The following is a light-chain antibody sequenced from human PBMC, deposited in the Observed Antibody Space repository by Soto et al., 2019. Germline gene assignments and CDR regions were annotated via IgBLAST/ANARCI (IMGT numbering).Light chain of an antibody. J-gene: IGKJ1*01. CDR3: QHYNDWPPTWT. CDR1: QSVSSK. CDR2: GAS. V-gene: IGKV3-15*01. Sequence: EIMMTQSPATLSVSPGERATLSCRASQSVSSKLAWYQQKAGRAPRVLIYGASTRATGIPARFSGSGSGTEFTLTISSLQSEDFAVYYCQHYNDWPPTWTFGQGTRVEIK.